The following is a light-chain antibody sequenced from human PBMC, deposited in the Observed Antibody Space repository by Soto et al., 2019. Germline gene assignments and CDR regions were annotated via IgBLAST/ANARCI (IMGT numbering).Light chain of an antibody. Sequence: DIQRTQSPSSLSASVGDRVTITCRASQSISSYLNWYQQKPGKAPKLLIFAASSLQSGVPSRFSGSGSGTDFTLTVSSLQPEDFATYYCQQSYTSRITFGLGTRLEIK. CDR2: AAS. CDR3: QQSYTSRIT. J-gene: IGKJ5*01. V-gene: IGKV1-39*01. CDR1: QSISSY.